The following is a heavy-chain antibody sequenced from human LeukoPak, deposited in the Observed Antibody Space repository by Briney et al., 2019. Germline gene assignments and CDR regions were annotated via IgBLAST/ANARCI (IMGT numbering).Heavy chain of an antibody. CDR1: GFIFSSYW. V-gene: IGHV3-74*01. J-gene: IGHJ4*02. CDR2: INSDGSST. Sequence: AGGSLRLSCAASGFIFSSYWMHWVRQAPGKGLVWVSRINSDGSSTSYADSVKGRFTISRDNAKNTLYLQMNSLRAEDTAVYYCARGGGSYFAYGPAYDWGQGTLVTVSS. CDR3: ARGGGSYFAYGPAYD. D-gene: IGHD1-26*01.